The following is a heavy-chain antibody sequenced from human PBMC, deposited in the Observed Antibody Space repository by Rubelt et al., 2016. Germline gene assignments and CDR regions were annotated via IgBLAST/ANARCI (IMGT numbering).Heavy chain of an antibody. CDR3: ARGVLHFYDMLTGYLYGMDV. J-gene: IGHJ6*02. D-gene: IGHD3-9*01. Sequence: WIGEINHSGSTNYNPSLKSRVTISVDTSKNQFSLKLSSVTAADTAVYYCARGVLHFYDMLTGYLYGMDVWGQGTTVTVSS. CDR2: INHSGST. V-gene: IGHV4-34*01.